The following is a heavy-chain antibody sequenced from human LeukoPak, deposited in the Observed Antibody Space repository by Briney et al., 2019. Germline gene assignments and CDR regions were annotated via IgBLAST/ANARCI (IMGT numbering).Heavy chain of an antibody. Sequence: ASVKVSCKASGYTFTSYDINWVRQATGQGLEWMGWMNPNSGNTGYAQKFQGRVTITTDESTSTAYMELSSLRSEDTAVYYCARDDYGDYEMFDYWGQGTLVTVSS. J-gene: IGHJ4*02. CDR1: GYTFTSYD. D-gene: IGHD4-17*01. CDR3: ARDDYGDYEMFDY. V-gene: IGHV1-8*01. CDR2: MNPNSGNT.